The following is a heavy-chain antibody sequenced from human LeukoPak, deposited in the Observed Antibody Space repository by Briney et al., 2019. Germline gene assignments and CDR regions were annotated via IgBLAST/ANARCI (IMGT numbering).Heavy chain of an antibody. CDR1: GFTFSSYA. D-gene: IGHD1-14*01. CDR2: ISGSGCST. J-gene: IGHJ4*02. Sequence: AAGSLRLSCAASGFTFSSYAMSWVRQAPGKGLEWVSAISGSGCSTYYADSVKGRFTIPRDNSKRALYLQMNSLRAEYTAVYYCAKRPAQGAPSGPFDYWGQGTLVTVSS. CDR3: AKRPAQGAPSGPFDY. V-gene: IGHV3-23*01.